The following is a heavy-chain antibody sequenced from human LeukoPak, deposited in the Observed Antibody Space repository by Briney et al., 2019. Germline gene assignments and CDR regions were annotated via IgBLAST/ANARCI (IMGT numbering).Heavy chain of an antibody. Sequence: PGGSLRLSCAASGFTFSSYWMSWVRQAPGKGLEWVAHIKQDGSEKYYVDSVKGRFTISRDNAKNSLYLQMNSLRAEDTAVYYCASGGRPYYFDYWGQGTLVTVSS. CDR2: IKQDGSEK. J-gene: IGHJ4*02. CDR3: ASGGRPYYFDY. CDR1: GFTFSSYW. D-gene: IGHD3-16*01. V-gene: IGHV3-7*01.